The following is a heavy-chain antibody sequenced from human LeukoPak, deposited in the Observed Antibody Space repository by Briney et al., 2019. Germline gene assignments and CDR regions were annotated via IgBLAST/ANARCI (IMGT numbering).Heavy chain of an antibody. J-gene: IGHJ4*02. CDR3: ARNQYAGPITD. Sequence: SETLSLTCTVSVYSISSGYYWAWLRQRPGTGREWLGNIYHCGRTYGNPSLKSLVTISLDTSKNPFFLRMNFVTAADTAVYYCARNQYAGPITDWGQGTPVTVSS. V-gene: IGHV4-38-2*02. CDR1: VYSISSGYY. D-gene: IGHD1-14*01. CDR2: IYHCGRT.